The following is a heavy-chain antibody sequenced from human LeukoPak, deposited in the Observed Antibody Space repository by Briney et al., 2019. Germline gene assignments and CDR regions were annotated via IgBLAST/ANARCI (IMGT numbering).Heavy chain of an antibody. CDR3: ARDYYGSFDY. J-gene: IGHJ4*02. CDR2: IYSGGST. V-gene: IGHV3-53*01. Sequence: GGSLRLSCAASGFTVSSNYMSWVRQAPGKGLEWVSVIYSGGSTYYADSVKGRFTISRDNAKNTLYLQMNSLRAEDTAVYYCARDYYGSFDYWGQGTLVTVSS. CDR1: GFTVSSNY. D-gene: IGHD3-10*01.